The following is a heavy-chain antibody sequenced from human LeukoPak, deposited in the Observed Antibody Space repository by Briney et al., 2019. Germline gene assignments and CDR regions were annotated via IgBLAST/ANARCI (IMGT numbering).Heavy chain of an antibody. CDR3: ARERRGYGYGTLNP. CDR1: GIDFKVYE. CDR2: ISDNGLRT. D-gene: IGHD5-12*01. V-gene: IGHV3-30*04. Sequence: GGSLRLSCVASGIDFKVYEMHWVRQSPGKGLEWVALISDNGLRTNYAESLKGRFIVSRDNSKNTMDLQMNDLRVEDTGVYFCARERRGYGYGTLNPWGQGTLVTVSS. J-gene: IGHJ5*02.